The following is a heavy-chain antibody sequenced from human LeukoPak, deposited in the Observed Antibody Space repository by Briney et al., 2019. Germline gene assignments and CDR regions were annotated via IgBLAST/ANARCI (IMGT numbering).Heavy chain of an antibody. V-gene: IGHV4-4*07. CDR3: ARNRGSTVTTDHYYYYYMDV. CDR2: IYTSGST. J-gene: IGHJ6*03. Sequence: SETLSLTCTVSGGSISSYYWSWIRLPAGKGLEWIGRIYTSGSTNYNPSLKSRVTMSVDTSKNQFSLKLSSVTAADTAVYYCARNRGSTVTTDHYYYYYMDVWGKGTTVTVSS. D-gene: IGHD4-11*01. CDR1: GGSISSYY.